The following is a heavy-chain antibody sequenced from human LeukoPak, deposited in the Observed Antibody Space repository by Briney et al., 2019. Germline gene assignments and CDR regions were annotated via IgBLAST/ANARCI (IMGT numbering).Heavy chain of an antibody. Sequence: GASVKVSCKASGYTFTGYYMHWVRQAPGQGLEWMGWINPNSGGTNYAQKFQGRVTMTRDTSISTAYMELSRLRSDDTAVYYCARGEYYYDSSGPPQEGWGQGTLVTVSS. CDR3: ARGEYYYDSSGPPQEG. J-gene: IGHJ4*02. CDR1: GYTFTGYY. D-gene: IGHD3-22*01. CDR2: INPNSGGT. V-gene: IGHV1-2*02.